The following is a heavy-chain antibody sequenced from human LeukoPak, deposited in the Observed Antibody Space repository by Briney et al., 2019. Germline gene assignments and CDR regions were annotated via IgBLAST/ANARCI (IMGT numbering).Heavy chain of an antibody. Sequence: GGALRLSCAASGLTFSSYAMNWVRQGPGTGLEGVSYISGSSSTIYYADSVKGRFTISRDNAKNSLYLQTNSLRAEDTAVYYCARVLQTLGGVSFDYWGQGTLVTVSS. D-gene: IGHD5/OR15-5a*01. J-gene: IGHJ4*02. CDR3: ARVLQTLGGVSFDY. V-gene: IGHV3-48*01. CDR1: GLTFSSYA. CDR2: ISGSSSTI.